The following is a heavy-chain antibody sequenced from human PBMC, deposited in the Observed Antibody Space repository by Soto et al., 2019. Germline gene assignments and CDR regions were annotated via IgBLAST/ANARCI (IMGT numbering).Heavy chain of an antibody. D-gene: IGHD2-21*02. CDR1: GFTFNTYA. CDR2: ISGGGGST. V-gene: IGHV3-23*01. Sequence: EVQLLESGGGLVQPGGSLRLSCAASGFTFNTYAMNWVHQVPGKGLEWVAYISGGGGSTYYADSVKGRFTISRDTSKNTLYLQMNSLSAEDTAVYYCAKGFIVVVTAIRPDDNFDVWGQGTMVTVSS. CDR3: AKGFIVVVTAIRPDDNFDV. J-gene: IGHJ3*01.